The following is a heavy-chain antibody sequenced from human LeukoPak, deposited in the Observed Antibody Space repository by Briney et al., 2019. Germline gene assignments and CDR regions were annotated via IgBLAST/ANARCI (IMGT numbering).Heavy chain of an antibody. Sequence: PGGSLRLSCAASGFTFSSYAMSWVRQAPGKGLEWVSFIKDSGGSTYYADSVKGRFTISRDNSKNTLYLQMNSLRAEDTALYYCAKGSAYARGDYWGQGTLVTVSS. D-gene: IGHD1-26*01. CDR1: GFTFSSYA. CDR3: AKGSAYARGDY. J-gene: IGHJ4*02. CDR2: IKDSGGST. V-gene: IGHV3-23*01.